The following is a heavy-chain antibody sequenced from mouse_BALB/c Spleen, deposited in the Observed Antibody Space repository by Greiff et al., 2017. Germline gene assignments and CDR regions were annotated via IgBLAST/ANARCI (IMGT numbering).Heavy chain of an antibody. Sequence: QVQLQQSGAELAKPGASVKMSCKASGYTFTSYWMHWVKQRPGQGLEWIGYINPSTGYTEYNQKFKDKATLTADKSSSTAYMQLSSLTSEDSAVYYCARGSSFDYWGQGTTLTVSS. V-gene: IGHV1-7*01. J-gene: IGHJ2*01. CDR3: ARGSSFDY. D-gene: IGHD1-1*01. CDR1: GYTFTSYW. CDR2: INPSTGYT.